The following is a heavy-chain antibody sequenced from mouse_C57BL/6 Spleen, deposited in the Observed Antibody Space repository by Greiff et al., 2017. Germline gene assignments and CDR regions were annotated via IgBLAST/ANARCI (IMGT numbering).Heavy chain of an antibody. CDR1: GYTFTSYW. J-gene: IGHJ4*01. Sequence: VQLQQPGAELVKPGASVKMSCKASGYTFTSYWITWVKQRPGQGLAWIGDIYPGSGSTNYNEKFKSKATLTVDTSSSTAYMQLSSLTSEDSAVYYCAREDEYGDAMDDWGQGTSVTVSS. V-gene: IGHV1-55*01. D-gene: IGHD5-1*01. CDR2: IYPGSGST. CDR3: AREDEYGDAMDD.